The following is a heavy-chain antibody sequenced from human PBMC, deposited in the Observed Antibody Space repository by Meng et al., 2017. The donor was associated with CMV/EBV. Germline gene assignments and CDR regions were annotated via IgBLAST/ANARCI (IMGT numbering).Heavy chain of an antibody. CDR2: IVVGSGNT. Sequence: SVKVSCKASGFTFTSSAVQWVRQARGQRLEWIGWIVVGSGNTNYAQKFQERVTITRDMSTSTAYMELSSLRSEDTAVYYCAADPMIVVVITTVRVFDYWGQGTLVTV. CDR1: GFTFTSSA. V-gene: IGHV1-58*01. D-gene: IGHD3-22*01. CDR3: AADPMIVVVITTVRVFDY. J-gene: IGHJ4*02.